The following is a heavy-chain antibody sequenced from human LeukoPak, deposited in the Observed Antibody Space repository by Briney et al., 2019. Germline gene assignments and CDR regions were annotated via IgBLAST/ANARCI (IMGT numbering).Heavy chain of an antibody. CDR1: GFTFNNYA. D-gene: IGHD6-19*01. CDR3: AKGKWLGSRLLDY. Sequence: PGGSLRLSCATSGFTFNNYAMGWVRQAPGKGLEWVSSISGSGDDISYADSVRGRFTISRDNSKNTLYLQMNSLRSEDTAVYYCAKGKWLGSRLLDYWGQGTLVAVSS. CDR2: ISGSGDDI. J-gene: IGHJ4*02. V-gene: IGHV3-23*01.